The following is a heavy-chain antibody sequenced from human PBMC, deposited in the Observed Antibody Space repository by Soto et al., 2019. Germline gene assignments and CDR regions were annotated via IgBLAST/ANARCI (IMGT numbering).Heavy chain of an antibody. CDR2: IYYLGNT. CDR3: ARIPVDTAMIYWLDP. Sequence: SETLSLTCTVSGGSVSSGDYYWSWIRQPPGKGLEWIGNIYYLGNTNYNPSLKSRVTVSLDTSKNLFSLRLTSVTAAGTAVYYCARIPVDTAMIYWLDPWGQGTLVTVSS. J-gene: IGHJ5*02. V-gene: IGHV4-61*08. CDR1: GGSVSSGDYY. D-gene: IGHD5-18*01.